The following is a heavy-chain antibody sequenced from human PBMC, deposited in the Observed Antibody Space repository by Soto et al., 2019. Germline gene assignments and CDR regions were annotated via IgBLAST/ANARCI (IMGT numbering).Heavy chain of an antibody. J-gene: IGHJ5*02. CDR3: ARGIATGQLDP. Sequence: ASVNVSCKSCGYIFTIYYMNWVRQAPGQRLEWMGWINPDNGNTKSSQKFQDRVIITRDTSASTAYMDLSSLRSEDTAVYYCARGIATGQLDPWGQGTLVTVSS. CDR1: GYIFTIYY. D-gene: IGHD2-15*01. CDR2: INPDNGNT. V-gene: IGHV1-3*01.